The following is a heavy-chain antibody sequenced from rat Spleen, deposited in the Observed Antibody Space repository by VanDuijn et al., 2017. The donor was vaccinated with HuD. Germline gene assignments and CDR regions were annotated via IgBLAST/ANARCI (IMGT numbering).Heavy chain of an antibody. CDR3: ARGLVLT. V-gene: IGHV3-3*01. Sequence: EVQLQESGPGLVKPSQSLSLTCSVTGYSITSSYRWSWIRKFPGNKLEWMGYINSADHTDYNPSLKSQISITRDTSKNQFFLKVNPVPTEDTATYYCARGLVLTWGQGVMVTVSS. D-gene: IGHD2-5*01. CDR1: GYSITSSYR. J-gene: IGHJ2*01. CDR2: INSADHT.